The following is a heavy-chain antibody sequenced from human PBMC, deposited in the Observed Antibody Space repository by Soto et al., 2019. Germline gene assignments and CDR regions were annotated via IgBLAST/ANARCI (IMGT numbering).Heavy chain of an antibody. V-gene: IGHV1-69*05. D-gene: IGHD5-12*01. CDR1: GGTFSSYT. Sequence: QVQLVQSGAEVKKPGSSVTVSCKASGGTFSSYTISWVRQAPGQGLEWMGGINPIFGTANYAQKFQGRVTITPDDSTSTAYMELSSLRSEDTAVYYCARGNHRWLQLWYFDLWGSGTLVTVSS. J-gene: IGHJ2*01. CDR2: INPIFGTA. CDR3: ARGNHRWLQLWYFDL.